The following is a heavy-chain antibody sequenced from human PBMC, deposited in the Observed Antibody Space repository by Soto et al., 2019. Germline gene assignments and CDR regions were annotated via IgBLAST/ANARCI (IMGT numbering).Heavy chain of an antibody. CDR3: AREYCSTTSCYTVPGLSPYGMDV. CDR2: IIPMFGTA. Sequence: GASVKVSCKASGDTFNNYAISWVRQAPGQGLEWMGGIIPMFGTANYAQKFQGGVTITADESTSTAYLELSSLRSEDTAVYYCAREYCSTTSCYTVPGLSPYGMDVWRQRTTVTVSS. D-gene: IGHD2-2*02. J-gene: IGHJ6*02. CDR1: GDTFNNYA. V-gene: IGHV1-69*13.